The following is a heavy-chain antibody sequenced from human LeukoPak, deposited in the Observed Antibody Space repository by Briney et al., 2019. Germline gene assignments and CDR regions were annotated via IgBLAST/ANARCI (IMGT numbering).Heavy chain of an antibody. V-gene: IGHV4-4*07. Sequence: PSETLSLTCTVSGGSTSSYYWSWIRQPAGKGLEWIGRIYTSGSTNYNPSLKSRVTMSVDTSKNQFSLKLSSVTAADTAVYYCARASLVGATPDAFDIWGQGTMVTVSS. D-gene: IGHD1-26*01. CDR2: IYTSGST. CDR1: GGSTSSYY. J-gene: IGHJ3*02. CDR3: ARASLVGATPDAFDI.